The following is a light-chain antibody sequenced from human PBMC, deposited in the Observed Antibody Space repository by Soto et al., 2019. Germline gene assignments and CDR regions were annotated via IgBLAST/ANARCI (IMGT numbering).Light chain of an antibody. V-gene: IGLV2-14*03. CDR1: SSDVGSYPY. J-gene: IGLJ2*01. CDR2: DVN. Sequence: QSALTQPASVSGSPGQSITISCTGTSSDVGSYPYVSWYQQHPGKAPKLMIYDVNNRPSGIPDRFSGSKSGTSATLGITGLQTGDEADYYCGTWDSSLSAVVFGGGTKLTVL. CDR3: GTWDSSLSAVV.